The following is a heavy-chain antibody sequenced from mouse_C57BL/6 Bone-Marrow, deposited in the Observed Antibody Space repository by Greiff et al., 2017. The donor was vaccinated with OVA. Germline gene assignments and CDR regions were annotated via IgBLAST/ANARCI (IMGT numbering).Heavy chain of an antibody. CDR1: GYTFTDYY. J-gene: IGHJ4*01. CDR2: IYPGSGNT. V-gene: IGHV1-76*01. D-gene: IGHD2-3*01. CDR3: ARGWEGDGLYAMDY. Sequence: QVHVKQSGAELVRPGASVKLSCKASGYTFTDYYINWVKQRPGQGLEWIARIYPGSGNTYYNEKFKGKATLTAEKSSSTAYMQLSSLTSEDSAVYFCARGWEGDGLYAMDYWGQGTSVTVSS.